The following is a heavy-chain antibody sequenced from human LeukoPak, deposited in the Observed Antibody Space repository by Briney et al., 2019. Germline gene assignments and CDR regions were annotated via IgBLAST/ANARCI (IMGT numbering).Heavy chain of an antibody. CDR3: AKRTGYDYGPSDY. V-gene: IGHV3-53*01. Sequence: GGSLRLSCAASGLTVSSNYMSWVRQAPGKGLEWVSVIYSGGSTYYADSVKGRFTISRDNSKNTLYLQMNSLRADEDTAVYYCAKRTGYDYGPSDYWGQGTLVTVSS. CDR1: GLTVSSNY. CDR2: IYSGGST. D-gene: IGHD4/OR15-4a*01. J-gene: IGHJ4*02.